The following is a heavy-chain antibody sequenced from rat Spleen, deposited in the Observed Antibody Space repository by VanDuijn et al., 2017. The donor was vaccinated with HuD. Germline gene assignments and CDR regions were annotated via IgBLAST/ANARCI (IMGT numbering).Heavy chain of an antibody. V-gene: IGHV5-58*01. CDR1: GFTFSSYW. D-gene: IGHD1-2*01. Sequence: EVQLVETGGGLMQPGRSLKLSCVASGFTFSSYWMYWIRQAPGKGLEWVSSINTDGDSTYYPDSVKGRFTISRDNAKSTLYLQMESLRSEDTATYYCAKDMSRTIAARSYWYFDFWGPGTMVTVSS. CDR2: INTDGDST. CDR3: AKDMSRTIAARSYWYFDF. J-gene: IGHJ1*01.